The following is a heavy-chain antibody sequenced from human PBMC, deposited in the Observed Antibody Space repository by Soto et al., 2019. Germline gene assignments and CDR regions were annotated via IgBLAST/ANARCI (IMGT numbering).Heavy chain of an antibody. Sequence: PSETLSLTCTVSGASINSNVHYWCWVRHSPGKGLEWIASVFYTGSPYHNPSLESRVSISVDTSDNQFSLKVTSVTAADTGIYYCARHPFGGYAFDSWGQGTLVTVSS. V-gene: IGHV4-39*01. J-gene: IGHJ4*02. CDR3: ARHPFGGYAFDS. D-gene: IGHD3-16*01. CDR1: GASINSNVHY. CDR2: VFYTGSP.